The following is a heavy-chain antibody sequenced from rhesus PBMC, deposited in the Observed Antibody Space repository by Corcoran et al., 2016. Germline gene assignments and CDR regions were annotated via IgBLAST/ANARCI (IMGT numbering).Heavy chain of an antibody. V-gene: IGHV3-16*02. CDR3: AREKGIFDY. Sequence: EVQLVETGGGLVQPGGSLKLSCADSGYTFSNHWMRWVGQAQGRGLDWVGRIKNKAEGGTAAYAESVKGRFTSSRDDSKNTVFLQFNSLKTEDTAVYYCAREKGIFDYWGQGVLVIVSS. D-gene: IGHD5-42*01. CDR1: GYTFSNHW. J-gene: IGHJ4*01. CDR2: IKNKAEGGTA.